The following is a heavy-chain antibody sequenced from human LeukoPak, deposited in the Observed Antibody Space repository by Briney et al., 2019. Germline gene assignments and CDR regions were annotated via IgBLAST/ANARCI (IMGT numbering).Heavy chain of an antibody. V-gene: IGHV3-48*02. CDR3: ARLEYYYVSGNYYKLFDY. CDR2: ISSSGSTI. Sequence: GGSLRLSCAASGFTFSSYNMNWVRQAPGKGLEWASDISSSGSTIYFADSVKGRFTISRDNAKNSLYLQMNSLRDEDTAVYYCARLEYYYVSGNYYKLFDYWGQGTLVTVCS. D-gene: IGHD3-10*01. J-gene: IGHJ4*02. CDR1: GFTFSSYN.